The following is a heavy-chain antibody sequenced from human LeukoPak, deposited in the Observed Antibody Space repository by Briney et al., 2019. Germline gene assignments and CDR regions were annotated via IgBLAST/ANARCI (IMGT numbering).Heavy chain of an antibody. Sequence: SETLSLTCTVSGGSISSYYWSWVRQPAGKGLEWIGRLYSSASTNYNPSLKSRVTMSVDTSKNQFSLKLRSVTAADTAVYYCAREVRSSGYSLDYWGQGTLVTVPS. CDR3: AREVRSSGYSLDY. V-gene: IGHV4-4*07. CDR2: LYSSAST. J-gene: IGHJ4*02. CDR1: GGSISSYY. D-gene: IGHD3-22*01.